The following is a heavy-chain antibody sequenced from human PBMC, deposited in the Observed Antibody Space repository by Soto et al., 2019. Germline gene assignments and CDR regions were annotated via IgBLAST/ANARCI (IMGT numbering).Heavy chain of an antibody. CDR1: GYTFTSYY. V-gene: IGHV1-46*01. CDR2: INPSGGST. J-gene: IGHJ5*02. D-gene: IGHD1-26*01. CDR3: ARDFELVGGWFAP. Sequence: ASVKVSCKASGYTFTSYYMYWVRQAPGQGLEWMGIINPSGGSTSYAQKFQGRVTMTRDTSTSTVYMELSSLRSEDTAVYYCARDFELVGGWFAPWGQGTLVTVSS.